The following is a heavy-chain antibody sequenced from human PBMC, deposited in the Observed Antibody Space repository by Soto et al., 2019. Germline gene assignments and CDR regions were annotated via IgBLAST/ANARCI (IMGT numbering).Heavy chain of an antibody. CDR2: IIPIFGTA. CDR3: ARDGRGAVTEPDY. J-gene: IGHJ4*02. CDR1: GGTFSSYA. V-gene: IGHV1-69*13. Sequence: GASVKVSCKASGGTFSSYAISWVRQAPGQGLEWMGGIIPIFGTANYAQKFQGRVTITADESTSTAYMELSSLRSEDTAVYYCARDGRGAVTEPDYWGQGTLVTVSS. D-gene: IGHD4-17*01.